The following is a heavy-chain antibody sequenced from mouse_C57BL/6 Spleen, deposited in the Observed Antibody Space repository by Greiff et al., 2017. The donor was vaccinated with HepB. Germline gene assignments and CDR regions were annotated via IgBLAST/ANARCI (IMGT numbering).Heavy chain of an antibody. Sequence: QVQLQQPGAELVKPVASVKMSCKASGYTFTSYWITWVKQRPGQGLEWIGDIYPGSGSTNYNEKFKSKATLTVDTSSSTAYMQLSSLTSEDSAVYYCARETTVVATDWYFDVWGTGTTVTVSS. J-gene: IGHJ1*03. V-gene: IGHV1-55*01. CDR2: IYPGSGST. CDR1: GYTFTSYW. D-gene: IGHD1-1*01. CDR3: ARETTVVATDWYFDV.